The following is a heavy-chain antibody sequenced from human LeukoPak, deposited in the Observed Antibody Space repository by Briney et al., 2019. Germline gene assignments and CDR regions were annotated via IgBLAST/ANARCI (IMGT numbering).Heavy chain of an antibody. V-gene: IGHV4-31*03. J-gene: IGHJ5*02. CDR2: IYYSGSN. Sequence: SETLSLTCTVSGGSISSGGYYWRWIRQHPGKGLEWIGYIYYSGSNYYNPSLKSRVTISVDTSKNQFSLKLSSVTAADTAVYYCARDSARSIAADWGFDPWGQGTLVTVSS. CDR3: ARDSARSIAADWGFDP. D-gene: IGHD6-6*01. CDR1: GGSISSGGYY.